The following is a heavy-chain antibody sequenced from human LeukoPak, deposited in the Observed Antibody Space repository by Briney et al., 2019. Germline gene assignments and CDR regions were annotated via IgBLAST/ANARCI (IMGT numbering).Heavy chain of an antibody. CDR3: ARVGGSPGRRGMGYFDY. V-gene: IGHV3-48*04. CDR1: GFTFSSYS. CDR2: ISSSSSTI. Sequence: GGSLRLSCAASGFTFSSYSMNWVRQAPGKGLEWVSYISSSSSTIYYADSVKGRFTISRDNAKNSLYLQMNSLRAEDTAVYYCARVGGSPGRRGMGYFDYWGQGTLVTVSS. J-gene: IGHJ4*02. D-gene: IGHD2-15*01.